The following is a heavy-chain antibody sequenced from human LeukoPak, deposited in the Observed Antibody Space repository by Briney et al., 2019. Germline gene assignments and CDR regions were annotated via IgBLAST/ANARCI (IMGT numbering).Heavy chain of an antibody. CDR3: ARDTGNSYGSGSYYIFGVFDY. J-gene: IGHJ4*02. D-gene: IGHD3-10*01. Sequence: GASVKISCKASGYTFTSYGISWVRQAPGQGLEWMGWISAYNGNTNYAQKLQGRVTMTTDTSTSTAYMELRSLRSDDTAVYYCARDTGNSYGSGSYYIFGVFDYWGQGTLVTVSS. CDR1: GYTFTSYG. CDR2: ISAYNGNT. V-gene: IGHV1-18*01.